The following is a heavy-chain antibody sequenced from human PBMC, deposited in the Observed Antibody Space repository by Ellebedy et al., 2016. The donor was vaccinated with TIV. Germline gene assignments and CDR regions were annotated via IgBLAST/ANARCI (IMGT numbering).Heavy chain of an antibody. V-gene: IGHV3-23*01. CDR1: GFTFSRYA. Sequence: GESLKISCAASGFTFSRYAMSWVRQAPGKGLEWVSGIFGSGGGISYADSVKGRFTISRDNSKSMVHLQMTSLRPEDTAVYYCAKDRTSGDGYWVFDQWGQGTLVTVSS. J-gene: IGHJ4*02. CDR2: IFGSGGGI. CDR3: AKDRTSGDGYWVFDQ. D-gene: IGHD5-18*01.